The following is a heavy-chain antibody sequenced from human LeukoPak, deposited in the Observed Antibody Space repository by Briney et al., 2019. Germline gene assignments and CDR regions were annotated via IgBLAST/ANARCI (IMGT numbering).Heavy chain of an antibody. V-gene: IGHV3-9*01. Sequence: GGSLRLSCAASGFTFDDYAMHWVRQAPGKGLEWVSGISWNSGSIGYADSVKGRFTISRDNAKNSLYLQMNSLRAEDTAVYYCAKIGGTTTPFYYWGQGTLVTVSS. CDR2: ISWNSGSI. J-gene: IGHJ4*02. CDR3: AKIGGTTTPFYY. CDR1: GFTFDDYA. D-gene: IGHD2-15*01.